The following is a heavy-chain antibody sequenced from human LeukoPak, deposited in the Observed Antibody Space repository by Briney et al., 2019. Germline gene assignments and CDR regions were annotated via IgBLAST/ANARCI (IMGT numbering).Heavy chain of an antibody. V-gene: IGHV4-59*02. CDR3: VGGGDWLPEY. Sequence: SETLSLTCTVSGASVSGKFWSWIRHSPGNGLEWIGLIYYSGTTKFNPSLEGRVAMSVDTSNNKFSLSLNSVTTADTAVYFCVGGGDWLPEYWGHGTQVIVSS. J-gene: IGHJ4*01. CDR2: IYYSGTT. D-gene: IGHD3/OR15-3a*01. CDR1: GASVSGKF.